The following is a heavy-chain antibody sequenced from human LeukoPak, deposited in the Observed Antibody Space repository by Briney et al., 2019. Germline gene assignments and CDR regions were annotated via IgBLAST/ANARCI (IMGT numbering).Heavy chain of an antibody. D-gene: IGHD3-10*01. J-gene: IGHJ3*02. CDR1: GFTFSSYS. V-gene: IGHV3-21*01. CDR2: ISSSSSYI. Sequence: PGGSLRLSCAASGFTFSSYSMNWVRQAPGKGLEWVSSISSSSSYIYYADSVKGRFTISRDNAKNSLYLQMNSLRAEDTAVYYCARVRGVIIDDAFDIWGQGTMVTVSS. CDR3: ARVRGVIIDDAFDI.